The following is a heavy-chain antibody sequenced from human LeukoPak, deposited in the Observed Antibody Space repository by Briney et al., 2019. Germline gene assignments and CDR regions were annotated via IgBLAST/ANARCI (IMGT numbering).Heavy chain of an antibody. CDR3: STLTSRGLSDS. D-gene: IGHD1-20*01. Sequence: SGGSLRLSCAASGFTFTNAWMNWVRQAPGKGLEWVGRIKSKADGETIDYAAPVKGRFTFSRDDSKNMLYLQMNSLKSEDTAVYYCSTLTSRGLSDSWGQGTLVTVSS. CDR2: IKSKADGETI. J-gene: IGHJ4*02. CDR1: GFTFTNAW. V-gene: IGHV3-15*07.